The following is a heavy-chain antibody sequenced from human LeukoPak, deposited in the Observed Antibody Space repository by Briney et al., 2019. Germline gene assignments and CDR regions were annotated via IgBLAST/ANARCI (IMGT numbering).Heavy chain of an antibody. CDR3: AKGGYCSGGSCRYYYYYMDV. CDR2: ISYDGSNK. Sequence: GGSLRLSCAASGFTFSSYGMHWVRQAPGKGLEWVAVISYDGSNKYYADSVKGRFTISRDNSKNTLYLQMNSLRAEDTAVYYCAKGGYCSGGSCRYYYYYMDVWGKGTTVTVSS. CDR1: GFTFSSYG. V-gene: IGHV3-30*18. D-gene: IGHD2-15*01. J-gene: IGHJ6*03.